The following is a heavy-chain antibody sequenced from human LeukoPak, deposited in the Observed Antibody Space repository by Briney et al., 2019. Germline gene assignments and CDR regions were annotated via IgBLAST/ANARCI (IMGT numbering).Heavy chain of an antibody. Sequence: ASVKVSCKASGYNFTDYYIHWVRQAPGQGLEWMGWISPDSGGTNYGQKFQGRVTMTRDTSISTAYMEVSRLTSDDTAVYYCAREFNWGTTGYYYYMDVWGKGTTVTVSS. D-gene: IGHD7-27*01. CDR3: AREFNWGTTGYYYYMDV. V-gene: IGHV1-2*02. CDR2: ISPDSGGT. CDR1: GYNFTDYY. J-gene: IGHJ6*03.